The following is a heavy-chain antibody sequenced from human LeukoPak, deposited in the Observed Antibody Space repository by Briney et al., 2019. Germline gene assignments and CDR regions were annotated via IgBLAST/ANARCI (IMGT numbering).Heavy chain of an antibody. J-gene: IGHJ6*03. Sequence: SETLSLTCSVSGDSISTSSYYWGWIRQPPGKGLEWIGTIYYSGSTYYNPSLTSRVTISVDTSKNQFSLKLSSVTAADTAVYYCARHKDYYYFYMDVWGKGTTVTISS. CDR1: GDSISTSSYY. CDR3: ARHKDYYYFYMDV. CDR2: IYYSGST. V-gene: IGHV4-39*01.